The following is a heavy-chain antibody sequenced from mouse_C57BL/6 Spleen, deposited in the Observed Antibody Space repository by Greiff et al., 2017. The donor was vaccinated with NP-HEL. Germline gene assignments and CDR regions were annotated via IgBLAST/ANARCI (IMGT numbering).Heavy chain of an antibody. Sequence: QVQLQQPGAELVKPGASVKLSCKASGYTFTSYWMQWVKQRPGQGLEWIGEIDPSDSYTNYNQKFKGKATLTVDTSSNPAYMQLSSLTSEDSAVYYCASVRLFDYWGQGTTLTVSS. V-gene: IGHV1-50*01. D-gene: IGHD2-14*01. CDR1: GYTFTSYW. J-gene: IGHJ2*01. CDR3: ASVRLFDY. CDR2: IDPSDSYT.